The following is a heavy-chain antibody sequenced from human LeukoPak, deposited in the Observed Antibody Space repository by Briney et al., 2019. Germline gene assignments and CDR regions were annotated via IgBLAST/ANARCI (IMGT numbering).Heavy chain of an antibody. CDR2: ISSSGSTI. V-gene: IGHV3-48*03. Sequence: PGGSLRLSCAASGFTFSSYEMNWVRQAPGKGLEWVSCISSSGSTIYYADSVKGRFTTSRDNAKNSLYLQMNSLRAEDTAVYYCARESYDFWSGYIDYWGQGTLVTVSS. CDR1: GFTFSSYE. D-gene: IGHD3-3*01. CDR3: ARESYDFWSGYIDY. J-gene: IGHJ4*02.